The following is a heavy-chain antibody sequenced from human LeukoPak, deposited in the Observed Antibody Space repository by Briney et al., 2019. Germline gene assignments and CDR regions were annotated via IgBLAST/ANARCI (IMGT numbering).Heavy chain of an antibody. V-gene: IGHV4-61*02. J-gene: IGHJ4*02. Sequence: SETLSLTCTVSGDSISSGDYYWSWIRQPAGKGLEWIGRISSSGSTNYNPSLKSRVTISVDTSKNQFSLKLSSVTAADTAVYYCARIYVAAAGTSDPDYWGQGTLVTVSS. CDR2: ISSSGST. CDR1: GDSISSGDYY. D-gene: IGHD6-13*01. CDR3: ARIYVAAAGTSDPDY.